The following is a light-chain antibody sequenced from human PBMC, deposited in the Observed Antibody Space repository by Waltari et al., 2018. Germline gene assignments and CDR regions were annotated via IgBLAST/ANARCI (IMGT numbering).Light chain of an antibody. CDR3: QEYDNWPPWT. J-gene: IGKJ1*01. CDR1: QSIRTS. Sequence: IVMTQSPATLSVSPGDRATLSCRASQSIRTSVHWYQQTPGQPPRPLISGASTRATGIPARFSGSGSGTEFTLTISSLQSEDCAVYYCQEYDNWPPWTVGPGTRVEVK. CDR2: GAS. V-gene: IGKV3-15*01.